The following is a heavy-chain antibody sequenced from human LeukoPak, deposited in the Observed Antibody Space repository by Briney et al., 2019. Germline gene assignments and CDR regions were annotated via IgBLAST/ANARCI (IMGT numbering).Heavy chain of an antibody. D-gene: IGHD3-22*01. J-gene: IGHJ4*02. CDR1: GGTFSSYA. Sequence: ASVKVSCKASGGTFSSYAISWVRQAPGQGLEWMGGIIPIFGTANYAQKFQGRVTITTDESTSTAYMELSSLRSEDTAVYYCARDPYDSSGYYGLGFDYWGQGTLVTVSS. CDR2: IIPIFGTA. CDR3: ARDPYDSSGYYGLGFDY. V-gene: IGHV1-69*05.